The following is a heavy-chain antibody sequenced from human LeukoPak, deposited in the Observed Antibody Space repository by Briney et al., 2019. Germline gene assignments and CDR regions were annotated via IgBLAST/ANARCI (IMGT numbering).Heavy chain of an antibody. J-gene: IGHJ4*02. CDR1: EFTFSSYS. Sequence: PGGSLRLSCAASEFTFSSYSMNWVRQAPGEGLQWVSSIISSTGSVYYSDSVKGRFTISRDTAKNTLYLQMNNLRAEDTGVYYCARDFDRAGDFHHFDYWGQGTLVTVSS. CDR2: IISSTGSV. D-gene: IGHD3-9*01. V-gene: IGHV3-21*01. CDR3: ARDFDRAGDFHHFDY.